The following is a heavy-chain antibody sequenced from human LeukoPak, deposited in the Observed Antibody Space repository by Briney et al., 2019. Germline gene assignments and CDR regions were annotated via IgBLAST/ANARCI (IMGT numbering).Heavy chain of an antibody. V-gene: IGHV3-53*01. CDR1: GFTVSSNY. D-gene: IGHD3-9*01. CDR3: ARVWEQMTGYNYYYGMDV. Sequence: GGSLRLSCAASGFTVSSNYMSWVRQAPGRGLEWVSVIYSGGSTYYADSVKGRFTISRDNSKNTLYLQMNSLRAEDTAVYYCARVWEQMTGYNYYYGMDVWGQGTTVTVSS. J-gene: IGHJ6*02. CDR2: IYSGGST.